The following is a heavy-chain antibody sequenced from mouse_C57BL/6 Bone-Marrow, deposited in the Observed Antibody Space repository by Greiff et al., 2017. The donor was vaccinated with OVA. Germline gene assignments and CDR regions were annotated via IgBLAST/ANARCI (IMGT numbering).Heavy chain of an antibody. J-gene: IGHJ1*03. CDR1: GFTFSSYG. CDR2: ISSGGSYT. Sequence: EVKLVESGGDLVKPGGSLKLSCAASGFTFSSYGLSWVRQTPDKRLEWVATISSGGSYTYYPDSVKGRFTISRDNAKKTLYLQMSSLKSEDTAMYYCARGGYRYFDVWGTGTTVTVSS. CDR3: ARGGYRYFDV. V-gene: IGHV5-6*01.